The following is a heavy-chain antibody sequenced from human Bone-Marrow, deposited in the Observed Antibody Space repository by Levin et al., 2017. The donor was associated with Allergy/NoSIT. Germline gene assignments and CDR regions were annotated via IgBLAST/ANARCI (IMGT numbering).Heavy chain of an antibody. J-gene: IGHJ1*01. CDR1: GFTFDDYA. D-gene: IGHD6-19*01. Sequence: SLKISCAASGFTFDDYAMHWVRQAPGKGLEWVSGISWNSGSIGYADSVKGRFTISRDNAKNSLYLQMNSLRAEDTALYYCAKAFGEPYSSGWYFQHWGQGTLVTVSS. CDR3: AKAFGEPYSSGWYFQH. V-gene: IGHV3-9*01. CDR2: ISWNSGSI.